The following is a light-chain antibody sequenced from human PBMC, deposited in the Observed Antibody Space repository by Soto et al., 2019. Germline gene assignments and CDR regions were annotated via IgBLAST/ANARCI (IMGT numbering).Light chain of an antibody. CDR1: QSVLSSSNNKNF. CDR3: QQYYAAPLT. CDR2: WAS. Sequence: DFVMTQSPDSLAVSLGERATINCKSSQSVLSSSNNKNFLAWFQQRPGQPPKLLIYWASTRESGVPDRFSGRGSGTDFTLTISSLQAEDVAVDYSQQYYAAPLTFGRGTKVEIK. J-gene: IGKJ4*01. V-gene: IGKV4-1*01.